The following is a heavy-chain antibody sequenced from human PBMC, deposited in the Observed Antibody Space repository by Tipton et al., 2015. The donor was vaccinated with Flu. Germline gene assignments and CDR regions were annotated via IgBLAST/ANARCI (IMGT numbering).Heavy chain of an antibody. CDR2: ISGYNDNA. Sequence: QVQLVQSGAEVRKPGASVKVSRKAPGYTFTSYGISWVRQAPGQGLEWMGWISGYNDNARYEQRFQDRVTMTTDTSTNTVYMELRSLRTDDTAVYYCARGSGYAGNHWGQGTLVTVSS. V-gene: IGHV1-18*01. CDR3: ARGSGYAGNH. D-gene: IGHD5-12*01. CDR1: GYTFTSYG. J-gene: IGHJ5*02.